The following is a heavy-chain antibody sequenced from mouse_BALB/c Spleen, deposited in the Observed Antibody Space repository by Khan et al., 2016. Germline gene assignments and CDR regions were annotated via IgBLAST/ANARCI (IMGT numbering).Heavy chain of an antibody. D-gene: IGHD2-4*01. CDR2: ISYDGIN. CDR3: TISIYYNYAWFAY. CDR1: GYSITSGYY. J-gene: IGHJ3*01. V-gene: IGHV3-6*02. Sequence: VQLKESGPGLVKPSQSLSLTCSVTGYSITSGYYWNWIRQFPGNKLEWMGYISYDGINNYNPSLQNRISITRDTSKHQFFLKLNSVTTEDTATYDCTISIYYNYAWFAYWGQGTLVTVSA.